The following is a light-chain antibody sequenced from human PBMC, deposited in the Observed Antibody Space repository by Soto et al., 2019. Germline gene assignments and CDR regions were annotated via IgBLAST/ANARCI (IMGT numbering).Light chain of an antibody. Sequence: QSVLTQPSSVSGSPGQSITISGTGTSSDVGGYKCVSWYQHHPGKAPKLMIYDIRNRPSGVSNRFSGSKSGNTASLTISGLQAEYEADYYCSSYTSSSTRVFGTGTKVTVL. J-gene: IGLJ1*01. CDR2: DIR. V-gene: IGLV2-14*03. CDR3: SSYTSSSTRV. CDR1: SSDVGGYKC.